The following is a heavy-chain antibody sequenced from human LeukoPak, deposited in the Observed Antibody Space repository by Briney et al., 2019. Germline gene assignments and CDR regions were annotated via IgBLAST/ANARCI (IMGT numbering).Heavy chain of an antibody. Sequence: PSETLSLTCTVSGGSISSSSYYWGWIRQPPGKGLEWIGSIYYSGSTYYNPSLKSRVTISVDTSKNQFSLKLSSVIAADTAVYYCARRARYSSGNYYFDYWGQGTLVTVSS. J-gene: IGHJ4*02. CDR3: ARRARYSSGNYYFDY. CDR1: GGSISSSSYY. D-gene: IGHD6-19*01. V-gene: IGHV4-39*01. CDR2: IYYSGST.